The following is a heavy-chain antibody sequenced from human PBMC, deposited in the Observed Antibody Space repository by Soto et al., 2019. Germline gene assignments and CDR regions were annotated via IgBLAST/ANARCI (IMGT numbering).Heavy chain of an antibody. Sequence: GESLKISCKGSGYSFDTWWIGWVRQMPGEGLEWMGIIYPRDSDTRYSPSFQGQVSMSVDKSINTAYLHWSTLKASDTAMYYCARLHPRYCGGPNFYPRGIDPRGQGTLVTVSS. V-gene: IGHV5-51*01. J-gene: IGHJ5*02. D-gene: IGHD2-21*01. CDR1: GYSFDTWW. CDR3: ARLHPRYCGGPNFYPRGIDP. CDR2: IYPRDSDT.